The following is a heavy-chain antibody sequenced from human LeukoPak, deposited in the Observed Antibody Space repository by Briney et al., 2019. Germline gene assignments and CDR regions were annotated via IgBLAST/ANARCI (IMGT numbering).Heavy chain of an antibody. D-gene: IGHD2-15*01. CDR1: GYTFTSYG. CDR2: ISAYNGNT. J-gene: IGHJ4*02. Sequence: ASVKVSCKASGYTFTSYGISWVRQAPGQGLEWMGWISAYNGNTNYAQKLQGRVTMTTDTSTSTAYMELRSLRSDDTAVYYCARGPHCSGGSCYRYYFDYWGQGTLVTVSS. CDR3: ARGPHCSGGSCYRYYFDY. V-gene: IGHV1-18*01.